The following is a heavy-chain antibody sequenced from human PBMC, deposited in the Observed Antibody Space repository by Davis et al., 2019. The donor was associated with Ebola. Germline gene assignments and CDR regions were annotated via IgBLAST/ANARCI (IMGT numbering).Heavy chain of an antibody. J-gene: IGHJ6*02. CDR2: INSDGSST. CDR3: ARPAYSSSWYALYYYYYYGMDV. V-gene: IGHV3-74*01. CDR1: GFTFSSYW. D-gene: IGHD6-13*01. Sequence: GESLKISCAASGFTFSSYWMHWVRQAPGTGLVWVSRINSDGSSTSYADSVKGRFTISRDNAKNTLYLQMNSLRAEDTAVYYCARPAYSSSWYALYYYYYYGMDVWGQGTTVTVSS.